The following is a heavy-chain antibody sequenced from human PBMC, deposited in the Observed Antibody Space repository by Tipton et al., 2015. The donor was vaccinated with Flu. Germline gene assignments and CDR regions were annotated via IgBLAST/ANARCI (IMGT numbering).Heavy chain of an antibody. Sequence: GSLRLSCVASGFTFSDSAIHWARQASGKGLEWVGLIRSKLNSYATAYAASLEGRFTISRDDSKNTAYLQINSLYTEDTAVYYCTRPPFDYYDRGWGQGTLVTVSS. V-gene: IGHV3-73*01. CDR2: IRSKLNSYAT. CDR1: GFTFSDSA. CDR3: TRPPFDYYDRG. D-gene: IGHD3-22*01. J-gene: IGHJ4*02.